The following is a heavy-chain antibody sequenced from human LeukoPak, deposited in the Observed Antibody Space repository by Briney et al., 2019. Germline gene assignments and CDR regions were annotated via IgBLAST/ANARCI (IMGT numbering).Heavy chain of an antibody. Sequence: SQTLSLTCAISGDSVSSNSAAWNWFRQSPSRGLEWLGRTYCRSKWYNDYAVSVKSRITINADTSKNQFSLQLSSVTPGDTAVYYCAGGTGVFDCWGQGTLVIVSS. CDR1: GDSVSSNSAA. J-gene: IGHJ4*02. CDR3: AGGTGVFDC. CDR2: TYCRSKWYN. D-gene: IGHD7-27*01. V-gene: IGHV6-1*01.